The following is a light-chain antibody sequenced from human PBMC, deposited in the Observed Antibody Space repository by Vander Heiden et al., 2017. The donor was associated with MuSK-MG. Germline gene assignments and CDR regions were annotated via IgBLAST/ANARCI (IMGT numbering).Light chain of an antibody. J-gene: IGLJ2*01. CDR2: EVY. CDR1: SRDVGRHEY. V-gene: IGLV2-8*01. Sequence: QSALTQPPSASGSPGQSVTISCTGTSRDVGRHEYVSWYQQYPAKAPKLLIYEVYKRPSGVPDRFSGSKSDNTASLTVSGLQAEDEADYYCSAYAGSNIVLFGGGTKLTVL. CDR3: SAYAGSNIVL.